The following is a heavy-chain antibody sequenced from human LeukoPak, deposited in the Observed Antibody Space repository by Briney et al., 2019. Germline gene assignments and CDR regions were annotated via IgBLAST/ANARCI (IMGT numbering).Heavy chain of an antibody. Sequence: GGTLRLSCAASGFTFSDYGMSWVRQAPGKGLEWVSSISSSSSYIYYADSVKGRFTISRDNAKNSLYLQMNSLRAEDTAVYYCARDVSYRDLGAFDIWGQGTMVTVSS. CDR1: GFTFSDYG. D-gene: IGHD2-8*01. V-gene: IGHV3-21*01. CDR3: ARDVSYRDLGAFDI. J-gene: IGHJ3*02. CDR2: ISSSSSYI.